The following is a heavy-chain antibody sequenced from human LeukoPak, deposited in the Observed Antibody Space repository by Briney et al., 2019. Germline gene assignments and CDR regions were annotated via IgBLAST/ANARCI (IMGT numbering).Heavy chain of an antibody. J-gene: IGHJ4*02. V-gene: IGHV3-7*01. CDR1: GFTFSSYG. Sequence: GRSLRLSCAASGFTFSSYGMHWVRQAPGKGLEFVANIDQGGSVRNYMDSLKGRCTISRDNAKKSLYLEINSLRADDTAVYYCARDPESSSFDLWRRGALVTVSS. CDR2: IDQGGSVR. D-gene: IGHD6-13*01. CDR3: ARDPESSSFDL.